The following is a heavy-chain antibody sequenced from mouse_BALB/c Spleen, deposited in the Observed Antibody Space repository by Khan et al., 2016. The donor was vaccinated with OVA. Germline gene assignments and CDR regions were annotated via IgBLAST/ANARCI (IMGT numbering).Heavy chain of an antibody. V-gene: IGHV3-2*02. CDR2: ISYSSST. CDR3: DRDYGSSYYYFYC. J-gene: IGHJ2*01. Sequence: EVQLQESGPGLVKPSQSLSLTCTVTGYSITSDYAWNWIRQFPGNKLGWTGFISYSSSTNYNPSLKSRIPITRDTSKNQFFLQLNSVTTEDTATYYCDRDYGSSYYYFYCWVRATTLTLSS. D-gene: IGHD1-1*01. CDR1: GYSITSDYA.